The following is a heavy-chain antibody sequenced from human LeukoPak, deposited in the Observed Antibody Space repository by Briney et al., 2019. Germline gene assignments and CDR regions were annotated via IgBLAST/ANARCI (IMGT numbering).Heavy chain of an antibody. J-gene: IGHJ4*02. CDR1: GFTFSSYW. CDR2: IKQDGSEK. CDR3: ARDTTMVRGVIGY. V-gene: IGHV3-7*01. D-gene: IGHD3-10*01. Sequence: PGGSLRLSCAASGFTFSSYWMSGVRQAPGKGLEWVANIKQDGSEKYYVDSVKGRFTISRDNAKNSLYLQMNSLRAEDTAVYYCARDTTMVRGVIGYWGQGTLVTVSS.